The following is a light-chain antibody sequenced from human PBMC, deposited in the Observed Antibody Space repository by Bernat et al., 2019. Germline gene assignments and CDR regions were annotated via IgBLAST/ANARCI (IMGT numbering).Light chain of an antibody. V-gene: IGLV3-25*03. CDR3: QSGDGGGTDPRV. Sequence: SYELTQPPSLSVSPGQTARITCSGDAVPKHYAYWYQQKSGQAPVLVIYKDTERPSGIPERFSGSTSGTTVTLTITGVQVEDEGDDYCQSGDGGGTDPRVFGGGTKVTVL. CDR1: AVPKHY. J-gene: IGLJ3*02. CDR2: KDT.